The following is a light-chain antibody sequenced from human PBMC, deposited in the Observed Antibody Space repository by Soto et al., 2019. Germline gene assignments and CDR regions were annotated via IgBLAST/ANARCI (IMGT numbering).Light chain of an antibody. V-gene: IGKV1-9*01. CDR3: QQLNSYPQT. J-gene: IGKJ5*01. CDR1: RGISSY. Sequence: IQLTQSPSSLSASVGDRVTITCQASRGISSYLAWYQQKPGKAPKLLVYSASTLQSGVPSRFSGSGSGPDFTLTISSLQPEDSATYFCQQLNSYPQTFGQGTLLAIK. CDR2: SAS.